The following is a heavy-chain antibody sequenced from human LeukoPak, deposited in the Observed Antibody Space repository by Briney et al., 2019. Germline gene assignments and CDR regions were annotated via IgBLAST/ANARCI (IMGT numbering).Heavy chain of an antibody. CDR1: GGSISSSSYY. J-gene: IGHJ3*02. D-gene: IGHD6-19*01. CDR3: ARDPQWLGSLWAFDI. Sequence: PSETLSLTCTVSGGSISSSSYYWGWIRQPPGKGLEWIGSIYYSGSTYYNPSLKSRVTISVDTSKNQFSLKLSSVTAADTAVYYCARDPQWLGSLWAFDIWGQGTMVTVSS. V-gene: IGHV4-39*02. CDR2: IYYSGST.